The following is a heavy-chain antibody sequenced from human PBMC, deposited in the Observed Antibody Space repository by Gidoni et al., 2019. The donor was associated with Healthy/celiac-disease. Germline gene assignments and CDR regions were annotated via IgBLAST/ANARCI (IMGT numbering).Heavy chain of an antibody. CDR1: GSAFSADD. V-gene: IGHV3-11*01. CDR2: CSSSDSTI. J-gene: IGHJ6*02. CDR3: ARGLYGGDYPTGYYGMDV. Sequence: QVQLVESGGGLVKPGGPLRLSCAASGSAFSADDRSGISQAPGQGLGWVSYCSSSDSTIYYEGSVKGRFTISRDNAKNSLYLQMNGLRAEDTAVYYCARGLYGGDYPTGYYGMDVWGQGTTVTVSS. D-gene: IGHD4-17*01.